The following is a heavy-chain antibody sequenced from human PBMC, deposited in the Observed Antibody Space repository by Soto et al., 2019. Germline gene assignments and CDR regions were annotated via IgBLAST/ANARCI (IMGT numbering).Heavy chain of an antibody. D-gene: IGHD2-2*01. J-gene: IGHJ4*02. CDR3: ARGDAGDY. CDR2: IATNDGSI. CDR1: GFTFENYG. V-gene: IGHV3-20*04. Sequence: EVHLVESGGGVVQPGGSLRLSCATSGFTFENYGVSWVRNAPGKGLEWVSGIATNDGSIGYAESVRGRFTISRDNANNSLYLQMNTLGVEDTAFYYCARGDAGDYWGQGTLVTVSS.